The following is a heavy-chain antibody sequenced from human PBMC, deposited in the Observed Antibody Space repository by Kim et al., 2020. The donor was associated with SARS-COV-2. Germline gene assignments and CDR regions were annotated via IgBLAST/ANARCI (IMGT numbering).Heavy chain of an antibody. CDR3: ARGLRFGGSYSDDAFDI. V-gene: IGHV1-18*01. CDR1: GYTFTTYG. J-gene: IGHJ3*02. Sequence: ASVKVSCKASGYTFTTYGISWVRQAPGQGLEWMGWISAYNGNTNYPQKLQGRVTMTTDTSTSTAYMELRSLRSDDTAVYYCARGLRFGGSYSDDAFDIWGQGTMVTVSS. CDR2: ISAYNGNT. D-gene: IGHD1-26*01.